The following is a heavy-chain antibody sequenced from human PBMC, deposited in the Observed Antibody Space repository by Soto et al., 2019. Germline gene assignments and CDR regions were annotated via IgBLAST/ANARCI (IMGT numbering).Heavy chain of an antibody. CDR1: GGSISSCGYY. V-gene: IGHV4-31*03. Sequence: QVQLQESGPGLVKPSQTLSLPCTVSGGSISSCGYYWTWIRQHPGKGLEWIGYLYYSGSTYYNPSLTRRVNISVDTSKNQISLKLSSVTAADTVVYYCARSVFPWGQGTLVTVSS. J-gene: IGHJ5*02. CDR3: ARSVFP. CDR2: LYYSGST.